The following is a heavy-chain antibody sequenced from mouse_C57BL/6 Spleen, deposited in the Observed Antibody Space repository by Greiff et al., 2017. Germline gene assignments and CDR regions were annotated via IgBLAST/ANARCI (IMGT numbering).Heavy chain of an antibody. Sequence: VQLQQSGAELAKPGASVKLSCKASGYTFTSYWMHWVNQRPGQGLAWIGYINPSSGYTQYNQKFKDKATLTADKYSITADMQLSSLTYEDSDGYYCARYDGYDAHWYVGVWGTGTTVTVAA. CDR3: ARYDGYDAHWYVGV. J-gene: IGHJ1*03. CDR2: INPSSGYT. V-gene: IGHV1-7*01. D-gene: IGHD2-3*01. CDR1: GYTFTSYW.